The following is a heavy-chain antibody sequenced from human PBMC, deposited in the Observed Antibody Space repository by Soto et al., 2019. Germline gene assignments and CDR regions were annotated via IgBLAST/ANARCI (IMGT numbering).Heavy chain of an antibody. J-gene: IGHJ4*02. V-gene: IGHV4-39*01. CDR3: ARLPNIGPNPPFDH. Sequence: SETLSLTCTVSGVSISSSRYYWGWIRQSPGKGLERIGSIYYTGSTFYNPSLKSRVTISVDTSKNQFSLRLSSVTAADTAVYYCARLPNIGPNPPFDHWGQGILVTVSS. CDR2: IYYTGST. D-gene: IGHD2-15*01. CDR1: GVSISSSRYY.